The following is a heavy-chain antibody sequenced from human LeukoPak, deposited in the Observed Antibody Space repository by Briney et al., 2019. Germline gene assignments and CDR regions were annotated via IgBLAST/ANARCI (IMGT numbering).Heavy chain of an antibody. CDR1: GFTFSSYA. J-gene: IGHJ4*02. Sequence: GGSLRLSCAASGFTFSSYAMHWVRQAPGKGLAWVALIWFDGSNEYYEDSVKGRFTISRDNSKDTVFLQMNGLTVDDTAVYYCARLVGGTTGATDYWGQGSLVSVS. CDR3: ARLVGGTTGATDY. D-gene: IGHD1-26*01. V-gene: IGHV3-33*08. CDR2: IWFDGSNE.